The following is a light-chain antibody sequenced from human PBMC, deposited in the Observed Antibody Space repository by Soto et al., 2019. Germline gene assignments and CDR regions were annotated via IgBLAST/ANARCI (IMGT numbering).Light chain of an antibody. V-gene: IGKV1-17*01. Sequence: DIQVTQSPSSLSASVGDRVTITCRASQNIDRDLNWYQQKPGKAPKLLIYAASSLQSGVPSRFSGSGSGTEFTLTISSLQPEDFATYYCLQHNGYPLTFGGGTKVEIK. CDR2: AAS. CDR3: LQHNGYPLT. J-gene: IGKJ4*01. CDR1: QNIDRD.